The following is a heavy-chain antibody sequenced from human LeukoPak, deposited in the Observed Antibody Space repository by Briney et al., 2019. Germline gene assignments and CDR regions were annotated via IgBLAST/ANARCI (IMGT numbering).Heavy chain of an antibody. D-gene: IGHD2-8*01. CDR1: GFAFSTYP. CDR3: SDQKSYGTNRLDH. Sequence: GSLTLSCAASGFAFSTYPMNWVRQAPGKGLEWIGYISNSGSTTYYPYSLKGRVIISSANAKNSFYMQMNILRADNTAVYYCSDQKSYGTNRLDHWGQGTLVTVSS. CDR2: ISNSGSTT. V-gene: IGHV3-48*01. J-gene: IGHJ4*02.